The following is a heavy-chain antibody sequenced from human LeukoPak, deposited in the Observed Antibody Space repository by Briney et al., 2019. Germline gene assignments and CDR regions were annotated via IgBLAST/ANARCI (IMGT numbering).Heavy chain of an antibody. J-gene: IGHJ6*02. V-gene: IGHV4-34*01. Sequence: SETLSLTCAVYGGSFSGYYWSWIRQPPGKGLEWIGEINHSGSTNYNPSLKSRVTISVDTSKNQFSLKLSSVTASDTAVYYCAKLLRYFDWPFPEGMDVWGQGTTVTVSS. D-gene: IGHD3-9*01. CDR1: GGSFSGYY. CDR3: AKLLRYFDWPFPEGMDV. CDR2: INHSGST.